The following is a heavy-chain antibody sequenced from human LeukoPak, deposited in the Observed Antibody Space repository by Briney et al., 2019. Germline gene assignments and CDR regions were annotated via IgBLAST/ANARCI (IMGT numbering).Heavy chain of an antibody. CDR1: GFTFNHYG. Sequence: GGSLRLSCGASGFTFNHYGMHWVRQAPGKGLEWVAFIRYDGNAQFYADSVRGRFTFSRDNSKNTLYLQMNSLRPEDTAVYFCAKGHSYELDYWGQGTQVTVSS. CDR3: AKGHSYELDY. D-gene: IGHD5-18*01. J-gene: IGHJ4*02. V-gene: IGHV3-30*02. CDR2: IRYDGNAQ.